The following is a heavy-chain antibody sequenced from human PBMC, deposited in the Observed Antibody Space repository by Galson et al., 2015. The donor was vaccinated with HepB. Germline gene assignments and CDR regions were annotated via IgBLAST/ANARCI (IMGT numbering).Heavy chain of an antibody. CDR3: ASGKDRYNWNYDYYYYYMDV. CDR2: FDPEDGET. CDR1: GYTLTELS. D-gene: IGHD1-7*01. V-gene: IGHV1-24*01. Sequence: SVKVSCKVSGYTLTELSMHWVRQAPGKGLEWMGGFDPEDGETIYAQKFQGRVTMTEDTSTDTAYMELSSLRSEDTAVYYCASGKDRYNWNYDYYYYYMDVWVKGTTVTVSS. J-gene: IGHJ6*03.